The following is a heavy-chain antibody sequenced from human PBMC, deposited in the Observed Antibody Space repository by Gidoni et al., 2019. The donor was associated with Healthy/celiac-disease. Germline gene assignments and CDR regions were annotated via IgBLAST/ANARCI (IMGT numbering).Heavy chain of an antibody. CDR2: ISYDGSNK. J-gene: IGHJ4*02. CDR1: GFTFSSYG. CDR3: ARDRGLWFGELLFGFDY. V-gene: IGHV3-30*03. D-gene: IGHD3-10*01. Sequence: QVQLVESGGGVVQPGRSLRLSCAASGFTFSSYGMHWVRQAPGKGLEWVAVISYDGSNKYYADSVKGRFTISRDNSKNTLYLQMNSLRAEDTAVYYCARDRGLWFGELLFGFDYWGQGTLVTVSS.